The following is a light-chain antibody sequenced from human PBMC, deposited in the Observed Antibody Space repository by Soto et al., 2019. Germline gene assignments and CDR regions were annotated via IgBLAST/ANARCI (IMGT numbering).Light chain of an antibody. J-gene: IGLJ7*01. Sequence: QAVVTQEPSLTVSPGGTVTLTCASSTGAVTSGYYPNWFQQKPGQAPRPLVYSISNKHSWTPARFSGSLLGDKAALTLSDVQPEEEAEYYCLLYYYGAQVFGGATQLTV. CDR3: LLYYYGAQV. CDR2: SIS. CDR1: TGAVTSGYY. V-gene: IGLV7-43*01.